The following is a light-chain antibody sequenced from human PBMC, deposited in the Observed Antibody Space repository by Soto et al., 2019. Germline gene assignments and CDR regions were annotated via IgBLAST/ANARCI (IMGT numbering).Light chain of an antibody. V-gene: IGKV1-9*01. CDR2: SAS. CDR1: QGISSY. J-gene: IGKJ1*01. Sequence: SQLTHSPAALSFSAGDRVTITCRASQGISSYLSWYQQKPGKAPKLLIYSASTLQSGVPSRFSGSGSCTDFSLTIISRLDHEFFAVYYCQQNRYGWTFGQGTKVDIK. CDR3: QQNRYGWT.